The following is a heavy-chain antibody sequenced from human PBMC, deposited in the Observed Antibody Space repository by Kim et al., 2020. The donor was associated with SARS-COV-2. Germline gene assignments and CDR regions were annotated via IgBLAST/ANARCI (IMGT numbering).Heavy chain of an antibody. D-gene: IGHD3-22*01. CDR3: TSKYYYDTSGYYYADW. CDR2: VHQSSMT. V-gene: IGHV4-38-2*02. Sequence: SETLSLICTVSSHSTSSGYYWGWIRQSPGKGLEWIGSVHQSSMTYYNPSLRSRVTISIDTSKNQLSLRLNSVTAADTAVYYCTSKYYYDTSGYYYADWWGQGTLVTVSS. CDR1: SHSTSSGYY. J-gene: IGHJ4*02.